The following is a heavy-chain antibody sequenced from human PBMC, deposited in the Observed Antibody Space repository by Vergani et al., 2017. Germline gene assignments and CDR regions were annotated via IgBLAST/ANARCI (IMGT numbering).Heavy chain of an antibody. CDR3: AKEVTYCSGGSCYSGLPRKKYGMDV. V-gene: IGHV3-9*01. J-gene: IGHJ6*02. CDR1: GFTFDDYA. Sequence: EVQLVESGGGLVQPGRSLRLSCAASGFTFDDYAMHWVRQAPGKGLEWVSGISWNSGSIGYADSVKGRFTISRDNAKNSLYLQMNSLRAEDTAVYYCAKEVTYCSGGSCYSGLPRKKYGMDVWGQGTTVTVSS. D-gene: IGHD2-15*01. CDR2: ISWNSGSI.